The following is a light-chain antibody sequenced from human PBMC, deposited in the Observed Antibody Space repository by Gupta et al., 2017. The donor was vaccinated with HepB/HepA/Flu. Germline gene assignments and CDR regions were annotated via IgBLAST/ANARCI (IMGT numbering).Light chain of an antibody. CDR2: KAS. V-gene: IGKV1-5*03. CDR1: QSISSW. CDR3: QHENSSPWT. Sequence: DIQMTQSPSTLSASVGDRVTITCRASQSISSWLAWFQQKPGKAPKFLIYKASRVESGVPSRFSGSGSGTEFTLTINSRQTDEFATYYCQHENSSPWTFGQGTKVE. J-gene: IGKJ1*01.